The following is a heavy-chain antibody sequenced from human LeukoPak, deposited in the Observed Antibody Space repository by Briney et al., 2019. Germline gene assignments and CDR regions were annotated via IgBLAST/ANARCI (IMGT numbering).Heavy chain of an antibody. CDR1: GGSFSGYY. CDR2: INHSGST. Sequence: PSETLSLTCAVYGGSFSGYYWSWIRQPPGKGLEWIGEINHSGSTNYNPSLKSRVTISVDTSKNRFSLKLSSVTAADTAVYYCAREGGVDGSYDYVWGSYRLYYFDYWGQGTLVTVSS. D-gene: IGHD3-16*02. V-gene: IGHV4-34*01. J-gene: IGHJ4*02. CDR3: AREGGVDGSYDYVWGSYRLYYFDY.